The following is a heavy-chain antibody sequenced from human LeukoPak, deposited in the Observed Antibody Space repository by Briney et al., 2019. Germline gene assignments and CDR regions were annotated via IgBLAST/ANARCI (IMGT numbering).Heavy chain of an antibody. D-gene: IGHD2-15*01. J-gene: IGHJ1*01. CDR3: AKVMGCSGGSCYHFQH. CDR1: GFTISNYG. Sequence: QPGGSLRLSCAASGFTISNYGMHWVRQAPGKELEWVAFIRYDGSNKYYADSVKGRFTISRDNSKNTLYLQMNSLRAEDTAVYYCAKVMGCSGGSCYHFQHWGQGTLVTVSS. V-gene: IGHV3-30*02. CDR2: IRYDGSNK.